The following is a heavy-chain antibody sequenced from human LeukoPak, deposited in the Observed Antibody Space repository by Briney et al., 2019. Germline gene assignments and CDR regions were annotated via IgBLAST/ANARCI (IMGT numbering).Heavy chain of an antibody. V-gene: IGHV1-18*01. CDR1: GYTFTSHR. CDR3: ARDLRYSSGWSASGMDV. J-gene: IGHJ6*01. D-gene: IGHD6-19*01. Sequence: ASVKVSCKASGYTFTSHRISWVRQAPGQGLEWMGWISTYNGNTNHAQKLQGRVSMPTETSTSTAHMDLRSLRSDDTAVYYCARDLRYSSGWSASGMDVWGKGTTVTISS. CDR2: ISTYNGNT.